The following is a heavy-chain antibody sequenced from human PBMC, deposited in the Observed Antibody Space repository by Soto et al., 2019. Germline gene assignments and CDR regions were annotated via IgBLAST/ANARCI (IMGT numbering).Heavy chain of an antibody. J-gene: IGHJ4*02. V-gene: IGHV3-53*01. D-gene: IGHD5-12*01. CDR1: AFSVTANY. CDR3: HGYGY. CDR2: IYSGGST. Sequence: EVQVVESGGGLIQPGGSLRLSCEVSAFSVTANYMSWVRQAPGKGLEWVSVIYSGGSTYYIDSVKGRFSISRDISKNTLYLQMNSLRAEDTAVYYCHGYGYWGQGTLVTVSS.